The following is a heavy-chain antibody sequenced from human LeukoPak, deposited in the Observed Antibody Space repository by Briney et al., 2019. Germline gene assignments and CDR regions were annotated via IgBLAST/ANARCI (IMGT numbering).Heavy chain of an antibody. V-gene: IGHV1-46*01. J-gene: IGHJ4*02. CDR1: GYTFTSYY. Sequence: ASVKVSCKASGYTFTSYYMHWVRQAPGQGLEWMGIINPSGGSTSYAQKFQGRVTMTRDTSTSTVYMELSSLRSEDTAVYYCARVMITFGGVIGPLDYWGQGTPVTVSS. CDR3: ARVMITFGGVIGPLDY. CDR2: INPSGGST. D-gene: IGHD3-16*02.